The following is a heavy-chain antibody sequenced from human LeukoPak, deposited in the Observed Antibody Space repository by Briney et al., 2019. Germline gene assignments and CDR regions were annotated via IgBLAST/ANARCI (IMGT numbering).Heavy chain of an antibody. CDR1: GGSISGYF. D-gene: IGHD1-26*01. V-gene: IGHV4-4*09. CDR3: ARQAHTPLWEFDY. CDR2: IDISGST. J-gene: IGHJ4*02. Sequence: SETLSLTCSVSGGSISGYFWSWIRQPPGKGLEWIGDIDISGSTRYNPSLESRLTISLDTSKKQISLKLRSVAAADTAMYYRARQAHTPLWEFDYWGQGTLVTVSS.